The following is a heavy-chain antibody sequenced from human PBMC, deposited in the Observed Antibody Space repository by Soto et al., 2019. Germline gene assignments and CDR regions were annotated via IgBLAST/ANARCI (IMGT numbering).Heavy chain of an antibody. V-gene: IGHV1-69*02. CDR2: IIHILGIA. CDR1: GGTFSSYT. CDR3: ARAPHSSIWSTWGDWFDP. Sequence: QVQLVQSGAEVKKPGSSVKVSCKASGGTFSSYTISWVRQAPGQGLEWMGRIIHILGIANYAQKFQGRVKITADKSTSTAYMELSSLRSEYTAVYYCARAPHSSIWSTWGDWFDPWGQGTLVTVSS. J-gene: IGHJ5*02. D-gene: IGHD6-13*01.